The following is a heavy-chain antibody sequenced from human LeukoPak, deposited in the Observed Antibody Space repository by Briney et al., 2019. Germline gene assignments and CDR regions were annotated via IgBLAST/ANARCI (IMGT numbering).Heavy chain of an antibody. CDR3: ASISNPPYYYYMDV. CDR1: GVSISSGSYY. CDR2: IYTSGST. D-gene: IGHD4-11*01. J-gene: IGHJ6*03. Sequence: PSETLSLTCTVSGVSISSGSYYWSWIRQPAGKGLEWIGRIYTSGSTNYNPSLKSRVTISVDTSKNQFSLKLGSVTAADTAVYYCASISNPPYYYYMDVWGKGTTVTVSS. V-gene: IGHV4-61*02.